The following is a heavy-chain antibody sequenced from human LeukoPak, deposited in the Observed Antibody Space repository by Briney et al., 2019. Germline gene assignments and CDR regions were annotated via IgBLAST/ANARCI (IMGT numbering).Heavy chain of an antibody. D-gene: IGHD4-17*01. J-gene: IGHJ6*03. CDR1: GYTFTGYY. Sequence: GASVKVSCKASGYTFTGYYMHWVRQAPGQGLEWMGRINPNSGGTNYAQKFQGRVTMTRATSISTAYMELSRLRSDDTAVYYCARLTTVTKKVRYYYMDVWDKGTTVTVSS. CDR3: ARLTTVTKKVRYYYMDV. CDR2: INPNSGGT. V-gene: IGHV1-2*06.